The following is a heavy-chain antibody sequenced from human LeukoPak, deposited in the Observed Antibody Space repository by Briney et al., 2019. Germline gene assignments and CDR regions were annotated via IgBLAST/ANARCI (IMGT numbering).Heavy chain of an antibody. D-gene: IGHD2-2*01. V-gene: IGHV3-33*01. Sequence: GGSLRLSCAASGFTFGSYGMHWVRQAPGKGLEWVAVIWYDGSNKYYADSVKGRFTISRDNSKNTLYLQMNSLRAEGTAVYYCARDRRRYCSSISCSAQGYWGQGTLVTVSS. CDR1: GFTFGSYG. J-gene: IGHJ4*02. CDR2: IWYDGSNK. CDR3: ARDRRRYCSSISCSAQGY.